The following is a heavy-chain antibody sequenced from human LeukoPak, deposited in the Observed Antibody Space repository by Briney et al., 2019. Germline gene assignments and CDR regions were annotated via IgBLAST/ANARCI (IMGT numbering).Heavy chain of an antibody. CDR2: IYHSGSA. J-gene: IGHJ6*02. V-gene: IGHV4-59*02. CDR3: AREGPYDFWSGNLYGTDV. D-gene: IGHD3-3*01. CDR1: GGSERNYY. Sequence: SETLSLTCSVSGGSERNYYWSWIRQTPGRGLEWIGYIYHSGSAMYNPSLKSRVTMSIDTSRNQISLNLRSVTTADAAIYFCAREGPYDFWSGNLYGTDVWGQGTTVIVSS.